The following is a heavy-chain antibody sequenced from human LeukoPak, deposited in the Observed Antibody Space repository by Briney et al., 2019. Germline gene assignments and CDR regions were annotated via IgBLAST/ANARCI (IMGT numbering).Heavy chain of an antibody. J-gene: IGHJ4*02. CDR2: INHSGST. CDR3: ARAQRGYDYVWGSYRFGRSPFDY. CDR1: GGSFSGYY. D-gene: IGHD3-16*02. Sequence: SSETLSLTCAVYGGSFSGYYWSWIRQPPGKGLEWIGEINHSGSTNYNPSLKSRVTISVDTSKNQFSLKLSSVTAADTAVYYCARAQRGYDYVWGSYRFGRSPFDYWGQGTLVTVSS. V-gene: IGHV4-34*01.